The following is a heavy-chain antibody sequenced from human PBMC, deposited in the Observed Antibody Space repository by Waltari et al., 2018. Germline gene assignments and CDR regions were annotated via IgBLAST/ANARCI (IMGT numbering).Heavy chain of an antibody. D-gene: IGHD3-9*01. Sequence: QLQLQESGPGLVKPSETLSLTCTVSGGSISSSSYYWGWIRQPPGKGLEWIGSIYYSGSTYYNPSLKSRVTISVDTSKNQFSLKLSSVTAADTAVYYCARDVPPVYDILTGYYFDYWGQGTLVTVSS. J-gene: IGHJ4*02. CDR1: GGSISSSSYY. CDR2: IYYSGST. CDR3: ARDVPPVYDILTGYYFDY. V-gene: IGHV4-39*07.